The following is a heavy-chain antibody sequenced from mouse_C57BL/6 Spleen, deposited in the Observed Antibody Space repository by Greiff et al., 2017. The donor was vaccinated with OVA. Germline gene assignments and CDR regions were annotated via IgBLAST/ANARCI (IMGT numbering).Heavy chain of an antibody. Sequence: EVKVVESEGGLVQPGSSMKLSCTASGFTFSDYYMAWVRQVPEKGLEWVANINYDGSSTYYLDSLKSRFIISRDNAKNILYLQMSSLKSEDTATYYCARGGDSSGAMDYWGQGTSVTVSS. V-gene: IGHV5-16*01. D-gene: IGHD3-3*01. CDR3: ARGGDSSGAMDY. CDR2: INYDGSST. J-gene: IGHJ4*01. CDR1: GFTFSDYY.